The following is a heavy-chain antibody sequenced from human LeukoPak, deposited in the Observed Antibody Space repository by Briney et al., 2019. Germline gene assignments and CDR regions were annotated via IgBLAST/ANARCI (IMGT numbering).Heavy chain of an antibody. J-gene: IGHJ1*01. CDR1: GFTFDDYA. D-gene: IGHD3-16*02. CDR3: AKGSITFGGLIVSEYFHH. Sequence: TGGSLRLSCAASGFTFDDYAMHWVRRAPGKGLEWVSGISWNSGSIGYADSVKGRFTISRDNAKNSLYLQMNSLRAADTALYYCAKGSITFGGLIVSEYFHHWGQGTLVTVSS. CDR2: ISWNSGSI. V-gene: IGHV3-9*01.